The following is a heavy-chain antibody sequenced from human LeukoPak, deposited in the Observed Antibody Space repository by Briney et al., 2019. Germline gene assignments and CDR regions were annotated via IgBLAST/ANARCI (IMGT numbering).Heavy chain of an antibody. CDR1: GYTFTSYG. CDR3: ARDGAGDYTYYYYGMDV. CDR2: ISAYNGNT. Sequence: GASVKVSCKASGYTFTSYGISWVRQAPGQGLEWMGWISAYNGNTNYAQKLQGRVTMTTDTSTSTAYMELRSLRSVDTAVYYCARDGAGDYTYYYYGMDVWGQGTTVTVSS. J-gene: IGHJ6*02. V-gene: IGHV1-18*01. D-gene: IGHD4-17*01.